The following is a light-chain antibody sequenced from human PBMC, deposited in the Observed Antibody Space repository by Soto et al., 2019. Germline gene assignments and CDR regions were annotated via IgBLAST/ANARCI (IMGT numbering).Light chain of an antibody. J-gene: IGKJ4*01. V-gene: IGKV1-8*01. CDR3: QHYYTYPLI. CDR1: QAISPS. CDR2: DAS. Sequence: AIRMTQSPSSVSASTGDRVTITCRASQAISPSLAWYQQKPGKAPKILIYDASNLESGVPSRFSGSESGTDFTLTISSLQSEDFATYYCQHYYTYPLIFGEGTKVEIK.